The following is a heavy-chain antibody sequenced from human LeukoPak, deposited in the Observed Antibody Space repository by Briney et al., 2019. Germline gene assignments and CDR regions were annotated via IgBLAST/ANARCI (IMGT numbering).Heavy chain of an antibody. J-gene: IGHJ3*02. CDR1: GGSFSDYY. CDR2: INHSGST. Sequence: PSETLSLTCAVYGGSFSDYYWSWIRQPPGQGLEWIGEINHSGSTDYNPSLKSRVTISVDTSKNQFSLKLSSVTAADTAVYYCARLYYVSSAFDIWGQGTMVTVSS. D-gene: IGHD3-10*01. CDR3: ARLYYVSSAFDI. V-gene: IGHV4-34*01.